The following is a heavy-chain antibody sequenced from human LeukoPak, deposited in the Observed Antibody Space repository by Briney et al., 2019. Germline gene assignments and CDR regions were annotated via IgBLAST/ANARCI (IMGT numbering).Heavy chain of an antibody. CDR3: AKDGGYPEYFQH. V-gene: IGHV3-30*18. Sequence: GGSLRHSCAASGFTFSSYGMHWVRQAPGKGLEWVAVISYDGSNKYYADSVKGRFTISRDNSKNTLYLQMNSLRAEDTAVYYCAKDGGYPEYFQHWGQGTLVTVSS. CDR2: ISYDGSNK. CDR1: GFTFSSYG. D-gene: IGHD6-25*01. J-gene: IGHJ1*01.